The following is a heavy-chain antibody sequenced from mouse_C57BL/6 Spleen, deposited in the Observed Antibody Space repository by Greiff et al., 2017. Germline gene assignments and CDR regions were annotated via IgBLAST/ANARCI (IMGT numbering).Heavy chain of an antibody. CDR1: GYTFTSYW. CDR3: ARGDSSGGFAY. J-gene: IGHJ3*01. D-gene: IGHD3-2*02. V-gene: IGHV1-50*01. CDR2: IDPSDSYT. Sequence: QVQLQQSGAELVKPGASVKLSCKASGYTFTSYWIQWVKQRPGQGLEWIGEIDPSDSYTNYNQKFKGKATLTVDTSSSTAYMQLSSLTSEDSAVYYCARGDSSGGFAYWGQGTLVTVSA.